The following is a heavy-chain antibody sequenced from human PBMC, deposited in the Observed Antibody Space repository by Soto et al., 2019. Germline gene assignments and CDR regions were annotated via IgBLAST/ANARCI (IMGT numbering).Heavy chain of an antibody. Sequence: GGFLRLYCAGAGFGFSSYPMSWFRQSTGKGLEWVSAISGSGGSTYYADAVKGRFTISRDSAKNTLYLQMNSLRAEDTAVYYCAKAKIPSIAVADTYYYYGMDVWGQGTTVTVPS. D-gene: IGHD6-19*01. V-gene: IGHV3-23*01. CDR2: ISGSGGST. CDR3: AKAKIPSIAVADTYYYYGMDV. J-gene: IGHJ6*02. CDR1: GFGFSSYP.